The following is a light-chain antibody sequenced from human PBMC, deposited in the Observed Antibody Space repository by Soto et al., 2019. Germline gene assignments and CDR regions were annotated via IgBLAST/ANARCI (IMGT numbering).Light chain of an antibody. V-gene: IGKV3-11*01. J-gene: IGKJ3*01. CDR2: DAS. Sequence: EIVLTQSPATLPLSPGERATLSCRASQSVSSYLAWYQQKPGQAPRLLIYDASNRATGIPARFSGSGSGTDFTLTISSLEPEDFAVYYCQQRSNWPPSITFGPGTKVDIK. CDR1: QSVSSY. CDR3: QQRSNWPPSIT.